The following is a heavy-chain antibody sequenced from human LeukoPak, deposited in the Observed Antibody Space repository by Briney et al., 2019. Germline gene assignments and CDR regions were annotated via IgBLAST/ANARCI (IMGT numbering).Heavy chain of an antibody. CDR3: ARAYCSSTSCRPNRFDY. CDR2: SIPIFGTA. Sequence: SVKVSCKASGGTFSSYAISWVRQAPGQGLEWMGRSIPIFGTANYAQKFQGRVTITTDESTSTAYMELSSLRSEDTAVYYCARAYCSSTSCRPNRFDYWGQGTLVTVSS. CDR1: GGTFSSYA. V-gene: IGHV1-69*05. D-gene: IGHD2-2*01. J-gene: IGHJ4*02.